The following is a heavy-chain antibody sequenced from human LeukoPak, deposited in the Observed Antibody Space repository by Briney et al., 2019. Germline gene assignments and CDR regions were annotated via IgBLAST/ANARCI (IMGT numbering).Heavy chain of an antibody. Sequence: GGSLRLSCAASGFTFSRHAMHWVRQAPGKGLEWVSSVSTSGDITYYADSVKGRFTVSRDNSRNTLYMQINSLRAEDTAVYYCAKDRRGGYDDCDYWGQGTLVTVSS. CDR1: GFTFSRHA. CDR3: AKDRRGGYDDCDY. D-gene: IGHD2-15*01. V-gene: IGHV3-23*01. CDR2: VSTSGDIT. J-gene: IGHJ4*02.